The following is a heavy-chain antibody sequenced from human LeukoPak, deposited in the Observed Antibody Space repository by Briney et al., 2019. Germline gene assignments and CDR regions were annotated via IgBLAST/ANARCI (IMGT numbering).Heavy chain of an antibody. D-gene: IGHD3-22*01. Sequence: PGGSLRLSCAASGFIFSNYGMSWVRQAPGKGLEWVSAITGRGDVTSYADSVKGRFTISRDNSKNALYLQVNSLRAEDTAVYYCAKAAGNSYSYPFDYWGQGILVSVSS. CDR3: AKAAGNSYSYPFDY. V-gene: IGHV3-23*01. CDR1: GFIFSNYG. J-gene: IGHJ4*02. CDR2: ITGRGDVT.